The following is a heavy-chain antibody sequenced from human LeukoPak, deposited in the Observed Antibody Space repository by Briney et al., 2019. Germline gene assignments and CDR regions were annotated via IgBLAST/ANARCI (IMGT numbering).Heavy chain of an antibody. CDR2: IKQDGSEK. CDR3: ARNALVRGTSQYYYYYYYMDV. D-gene: IGHD3-10*01. J-gene: IGHJ6*03. V-gene: IGHV3-7*01. CDR1: GFTFSSYW. Sequence: GGSLTLSCAASGFTFSSYWMSWVRQAPGKGLGWVANIKQDGSEKYYVASVTGRFTISRDNAKNSLYLQMNSLRAEDTAVYYCARNALVRGTSQYYYYYYYMDVWGKGTPVTVSS.